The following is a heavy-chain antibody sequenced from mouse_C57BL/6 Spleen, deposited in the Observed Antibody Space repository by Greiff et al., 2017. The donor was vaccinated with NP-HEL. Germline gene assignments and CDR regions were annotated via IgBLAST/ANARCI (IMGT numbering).Heavy chain of an antibody. CDR3: ARQAPVSYGSYAMDY. J-gene: IGHJ4*01. CDR2: ISSGGSYT. Sequence: DVHLVESGGDLVKPGGSLKLSCAASGFTFSSYGMSWVRQTPDKRLEWVATISSGGSYTYYPDSVKGRFTISRDNAKNTLYLQMSRLKSEDTAMYYCARQAPVSYGSYAMDYWGQGTSVTVSS. CDR1: GFTFSSYG. V-gene: IGHV5-6*01. D-gene: IGHD2-2*01.